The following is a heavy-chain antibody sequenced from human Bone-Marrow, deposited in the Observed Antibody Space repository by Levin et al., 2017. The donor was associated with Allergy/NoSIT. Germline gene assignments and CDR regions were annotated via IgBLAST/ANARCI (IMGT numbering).Heavy chain of an antibody. CDR3: GRDWGNSGWSPLDY. V-gene: IGHV1-3*01. CDR2: IDAGNGNT. D-gene: IGHD6-19*01. J-gene: IGHJ4*02. Sequence: ASVKVSCRASGYTFTSYAIHWVRQAPGQGLEWMGWIDAGNGNTEYSQNFQGRVSFTSDTSASTVYMELSSLRSEDTAAYYCGRDWGNSGWSPLDYWGQGTLVAVSS. CDR1: GYTFTSYA.